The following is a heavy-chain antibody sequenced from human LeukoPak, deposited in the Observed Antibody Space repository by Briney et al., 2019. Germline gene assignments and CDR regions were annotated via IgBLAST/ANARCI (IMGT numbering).Heavy chain of an antibody. CDR1: EFTFSTYW. D-gene: IGHD2-15*01. J-gene: IGHJ4*02. CDR3: ARGGLFKYFFDY. Sequence: PGGSLRLSCAASEFTFSTYWMHWVRQAPGKGLVWVSRINSDESKINHADSVKCRFTISRDNAKNMLYLQMNSLRAEDTAVYYCARGGLFKYFFDYWGQGTPVTVSS. CDR2: INSDESKI. V-gene: IGHV3-74*01.